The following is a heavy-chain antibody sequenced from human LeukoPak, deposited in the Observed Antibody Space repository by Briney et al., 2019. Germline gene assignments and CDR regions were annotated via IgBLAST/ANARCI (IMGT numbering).Heavy chain of an antibody. CDR1: GGTFSSYA. CDR3: ARGHYYDSSGLYYFDY. Sequence: SVKVSCKASGGTFSSYAISWVRQAPGQGLEWMGGIIPIFGTANYAQKFQGRVTITADESTSTAYMELSSLRSEDTAVYYCARGHYYDSSGLYYFDYWGQGTLVTVSS. V-gene: IGHV1-69*13. CDR2: IIPIFGTA. D-gene: IGHD3-22*01. J-gene: IGHJ4*02.